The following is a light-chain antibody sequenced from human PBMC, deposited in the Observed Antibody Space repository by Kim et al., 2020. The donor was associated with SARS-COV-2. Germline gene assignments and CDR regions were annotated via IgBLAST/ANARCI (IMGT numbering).Light chain of an antibody. CDR1: SSDVGGYNY. Sequence: SITISCTGTSSDVGGYNYVSWYQQHPGKAPKRMIYDVSNRPSGVSNRFSGSKSGNTASLTISGLQAEDEADYYCSSYTSSSTPYVFGTGTKVTVL. V-gene: IGLV2-14*03. CDR3: SSYTSSSTPYV. J-gene: IGLJ1*01. CDR2: DVS.